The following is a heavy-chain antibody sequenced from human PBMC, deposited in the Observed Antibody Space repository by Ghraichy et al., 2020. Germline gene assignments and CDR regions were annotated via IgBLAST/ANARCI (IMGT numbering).Heavy chain of an antibody. CDR2: ISHSGST. V-gene: IGHV4-39*01. CDR3: ARQNKGYTSGWYRIDFDY. D-gene: IGHD6-19*01. Sequence: SETLSLTCTVSSDSISSSSYYWGWIRQPPGKGLEWIGSISHSGSTYYNPSLKSRVTISVDKSKNQFSLKLSSVTAADTAVYYCARQNKGYTSGWYRIDFDYWGQGILVTVAS. CDR1: SDSISSSSYY. J-gene: IGHJ4*02.